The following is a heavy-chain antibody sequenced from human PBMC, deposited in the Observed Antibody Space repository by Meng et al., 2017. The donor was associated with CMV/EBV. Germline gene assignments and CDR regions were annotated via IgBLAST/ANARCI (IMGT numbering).Heavy chain of an antibody. CDR3: ARDRIFDV. CDR1: GFTFSSSW. V-gene: IGHV3-74*03. Sequence: GESLKISCAASGFTFSSSWMYWVRQAPGKGLVWVSRINSDGSIRTYADSAKGRFTISRDTAKNTLYLQMNSLRVEDTAVYYCARDRIFDVWGQGTTVTVSS. D-gene: IGHD2/OR15-2a*01. J-gene: IGHJ6*02. CDR2: INSDGSIR.